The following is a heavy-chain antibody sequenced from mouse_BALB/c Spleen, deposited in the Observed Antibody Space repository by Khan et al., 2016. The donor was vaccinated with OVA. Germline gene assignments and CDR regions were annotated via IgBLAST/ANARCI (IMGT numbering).Heavy chain of an antibody. CDR2: IWSDGST. J-gene: IGHJ4*01. CDR1: GFSLPTYG. D-gene: IGHD2-3*01. Sequence: QVQLKESGPGLVAPSQSLSITCTVSGFSLPTYGVHWVRQPPGKGLEWLVVIWSDGSTNYNSVLKSRLSISKDNSKSQVFLKRNSLQTDDTAMYYCARWFDGYSSLYAMDYWGQGTSVTVSS. V-gene: IGHV2-6*02. CDR3: ARWFDGYSSLYAMDY.